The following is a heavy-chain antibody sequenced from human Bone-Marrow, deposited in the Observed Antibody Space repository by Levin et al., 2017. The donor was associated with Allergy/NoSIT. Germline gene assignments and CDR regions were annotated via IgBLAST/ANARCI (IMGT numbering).Heavy chain of an antibody. V-gene: IGHV3-21*01. D-gene: IGHD3-10*01. CDR3: ARDAPLTYYYGSGTFGDAFDL. Sequence: GESLKISCVGSGFMFSTYSMNWVRQAPGQGLEWVSYISSGSGYIYYEDSVRGRFTISRDNAKNSLDLQMNSLRAEDTAVYYCARDAPLTYYYGSGTFGDAFDLWGQGTMVTVSS. CDR1: GFMFSTYS. CDR2: ISSGSGYI. J-gene: IGHJ3*01.